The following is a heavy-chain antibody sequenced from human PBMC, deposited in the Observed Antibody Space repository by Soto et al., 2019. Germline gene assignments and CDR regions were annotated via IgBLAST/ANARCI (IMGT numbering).Heavy chain of an antibody. CDR3: ARDDTIVLRYFDWLSSGGFDY. D-gene: IGHD3-9*01. V-gene: IGHV1-3*01. Sequence: ASVKVSCKASGYTFTSYAMHWVRQAPGQRLEWMGWINAGNGNTKYSQKFQGRVTITRDTSASTAYMELSSLRSEDTAVYYCARDDTIVLRYFDWLSSGGFDYWGQGTLVTVSS. CDR1: GYTFTSYA. CDR2: INAGNGNT. J-gene: IGHJ4*02.